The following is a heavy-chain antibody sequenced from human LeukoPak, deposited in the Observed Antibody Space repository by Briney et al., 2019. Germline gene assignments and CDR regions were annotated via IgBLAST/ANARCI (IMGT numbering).Heavy chain of an antibody. D-gene: IGHD3-9*01. V-gene: IGHV4-59*01. CDR2: IYYSGST. J-gene: IGHJ4*02. Sequence: SQTLSLTCTVSGASISSYYWSWIRQPPGKGMEWIGYIYYSGSTNYNPSLKRRVTISVDTSKNQFSLKLSSVTAADTAVYYCVREHDWGDFDFWGQGTLVTVSS. CDR1: GASISSYY. CDR3: VREHDWGDFDF.